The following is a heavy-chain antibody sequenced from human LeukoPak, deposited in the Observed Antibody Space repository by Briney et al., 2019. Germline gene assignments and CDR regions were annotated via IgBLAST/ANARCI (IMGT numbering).Heavy chain of an antibody. D-gene: IGHD6-6*01. Sequence: ESGGSLRLSCAASGFTFSSYSMNWVRQAPGKGLEWVSYISSSSSTIYYADSVKGRFTISRDNAKNSLYLQMNSLRAEDTAIYFCARVRSDYSSSSPPDYWGQGTPVTVSS. V-gene: IGHV3-48*01. CDR3: ARVRSDYSSSSPPDY. J-gene: IGHJ4*02. CDR2: ISSSSSTI. CDR1: GFTFSSYS.